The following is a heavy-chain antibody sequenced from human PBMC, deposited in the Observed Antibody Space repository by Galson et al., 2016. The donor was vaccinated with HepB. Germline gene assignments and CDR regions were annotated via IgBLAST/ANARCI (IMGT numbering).Heavy chain of an antibody. CDR3: AKGGYCSGGTCHLGGYYCVDV. Sequence: SLRLSCAASGFTFDSNYMHWVRQASGQGLEWLAVISFDGSIKKYVDSVKGRFTISRDNLENTLYLQMNSLTSADTAVYYCAKGGYCSGGTCHLGGYYCVDVWGKGTTVIVSS. CDR2: ISFDGSIK. CDR1: GFTFDSNY. V-gene: IGHV3-30*18. D-gene: IGHD2-15*01. J-gene: IGHJ6*04.